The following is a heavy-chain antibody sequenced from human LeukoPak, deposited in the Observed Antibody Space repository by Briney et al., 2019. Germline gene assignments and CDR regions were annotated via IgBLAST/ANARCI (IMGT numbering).Heavy chain of an antibody. CDR2: ISYDGSNK. Sequence: GGSLRLSCAASGFTFSSYAMHWVRQAPGKGLEWVAVISYDGSNKYYADSVKGRFTISRDNSKNTLYLQMNSLRAEDTAVYCCARESTVTTFDYWGQGTLVTVSS. CDR3: ARESTVTTFDY. CDR1: GFTFSSYA. D-gene: IGHD4-17*01. J-gene: IGHJ4*02. V-gene: IGHV3-30-3*01.